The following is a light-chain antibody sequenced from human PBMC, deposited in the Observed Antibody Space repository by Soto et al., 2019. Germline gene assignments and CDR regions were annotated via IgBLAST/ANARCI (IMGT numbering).Light chain of an antibody. J-gene: IGKJ5*01. V-gene: IGKV1-39*01. CDR2: AAS. CDR3: LHGYTTPIT. CDR1: QSISSY. Sequence: DIQMTQSPSSLSASVGDRVAIPCRASQSISSYLNWYQQKPGKAPKFLIYAASSLQSGVPSRFSGSGSGTDFTLTISSLQPEDFATYHCLHGYTTPITFGQGTRLEIK.